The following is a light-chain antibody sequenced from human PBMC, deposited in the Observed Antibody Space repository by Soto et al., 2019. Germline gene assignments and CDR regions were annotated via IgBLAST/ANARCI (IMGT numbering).Light chain of an antibody. CDR1: SSHIGSNT. Sequence: QSVLTQPPSASGTPGQRFTISCSGRSSHIGSNTVNWYQQLPGTAPKLLIYSNNQRPSGVPDRFSGSKSGTSASLAISGLQSEDEADYYCAAWDDSLNGVVFGGGTQLTVL. V-gene: IGLV1-44*01. J-gene: IGLJ2*01. CDR2: SNN. CDR3: AAWDDSLNGVV.